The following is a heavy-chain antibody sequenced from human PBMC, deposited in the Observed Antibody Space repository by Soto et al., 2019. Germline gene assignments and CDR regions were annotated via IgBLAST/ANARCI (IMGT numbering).Heavy chain of an antibody. Sequence: ASVNVSCKSSGYTFVNYSMPWVRQAPGQRLEWVGWITVGNGNSRYSENLRGRVAFTRDTSASTAYMELSSLRSEDTSVYYCARDGTYASGWSNKTTYTLDVCGQGTTVSVSS. CDR3: ARDGTYASGWSNKTTYTLDV. CDR2: ITVGNGNS. V-gene: IGHV1-3*01. D-gene: IGHD6-19*01. CDR1: GYTFVNYS. J-gene: IGHJ6*02.